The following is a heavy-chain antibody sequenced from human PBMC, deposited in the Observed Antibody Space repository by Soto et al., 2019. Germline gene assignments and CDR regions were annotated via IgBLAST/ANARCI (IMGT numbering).Heavy chain of an antibody. CDR3: ARVYTFYYYYYGMDV. J-gene: IGHJ6*02. CDR2: IYHSGIT. D-gene: IGHD2-2*02. V-gene: IGHV4-38-2*01. CDR1: GYSISSGYY. Sequence: SETLSLTFAVSGYSISSGYYWGWIRQPPGKGLEWIGSIYHSGITYYNPSLKSRVTISVDTSKNQFSLKLSSVTAADTAVYYCARVYTFYYYYYGMDVWGQGTRV.